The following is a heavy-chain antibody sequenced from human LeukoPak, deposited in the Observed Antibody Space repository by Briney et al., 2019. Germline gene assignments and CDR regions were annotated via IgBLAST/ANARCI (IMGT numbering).Heavy chain of an antibody. CDR3: ARGFRHGSGWTKDDY. CDR1: GGTFISYD. D-gene: IGHD6-19*01. V-gene: IGHV1-8*02. J-gene: IGHJ4*02. Sequence: ASVKVSCKASGGTFISYDINWVRQATGQGLEWMGWMNPNSGNTGYAQKLQGRVTMTRNTSISTAYMELSSLRSEDTAVYYCARGFRHGSGWTKDDYWGQGTLVTVSS. CDR2: MNPNSGNT.